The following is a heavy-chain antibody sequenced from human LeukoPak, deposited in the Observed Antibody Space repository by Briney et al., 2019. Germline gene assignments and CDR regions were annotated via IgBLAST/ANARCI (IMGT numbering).Heavy chain of an antibody. V-gene: IGHV1-18*01. J-gene: IGHJ4*02. CDR1: GYTFTSYG. Sequence: ASVKVSCKASGYTFTSYGISWVRQAPGQGLEWMGWISAYNGNTNYAQKLQGRVTMTADTSTSTAYMELRSLRSDDTAVYYCARARYYYDSSGYYYGQRVRYYFDYWGQGTLVTVSS. D-gene: IGHD3-22*01. CDR3: ARARYYYDSSGYYYGQRVRYYFDY. CDR2: ISAYNGNT.